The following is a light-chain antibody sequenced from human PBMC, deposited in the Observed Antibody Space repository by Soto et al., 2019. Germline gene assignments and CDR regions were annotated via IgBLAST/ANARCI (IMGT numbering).Light chain of an antibody. CDR2: GAA. Sequence: EIQMTQSPSTLSSSLGERATLSCRASQSVSSSYLGWYQQKPAQKPRLLMYGAASSATGSPDRCSGSRAGTEFSPIIISREPEEFAVYYYQQYCSSQWTFGQGTKVDIK. CDR1: QSVSSSY. J-gene: IGKJ1*01. V-gene: IGKV3-20*01. CDR3: QQYCSSQWT.